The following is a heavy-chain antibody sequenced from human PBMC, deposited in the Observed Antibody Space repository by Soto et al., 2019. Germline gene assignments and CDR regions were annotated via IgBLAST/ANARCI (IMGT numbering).Heavy chain of an antibody. CDR1: GGSINNNY. D-gene: IGHD2-2*01. CDR2: MYYTGSP. V-gene: IGHV4-59*01. J-gene: IGHJ5*02. CDR3: ARGLHCTASSCHGYPNNWFDP. Sequence: PSATLSLTCSVSGGSINNNYWGWLRESPEKGLEWIGHMYYTGSPNYNPSLKSRVTISLDASKDQFSLKLSSVTAADTAVYFCARGLHCTASSCHGYPNNWFDPWGQGTLVTVSS.